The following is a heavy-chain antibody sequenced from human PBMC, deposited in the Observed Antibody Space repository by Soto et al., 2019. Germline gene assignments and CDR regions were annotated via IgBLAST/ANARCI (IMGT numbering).Heavy chain of an antibody. CDR2: IIPIFGTA. J-gene: IGHJ4*02. CDR1: GGTFSSYA. Sequence: QVQLVQSGAEVKKPGSSVKVSCKASGGTFSSYAISWVRQAPGQGLEWMGGIIPIFGTADYAQKFQGRVTITADESTSTAYMELSSVRSEDTAVYYCASHYDSSGYYSRGLDYWGQGTLVTVSS. D-gene: IGHD3-22*01. CDR3: ASHYDSSGYYSRGLDY. V-gene: IGHV1-69*12.